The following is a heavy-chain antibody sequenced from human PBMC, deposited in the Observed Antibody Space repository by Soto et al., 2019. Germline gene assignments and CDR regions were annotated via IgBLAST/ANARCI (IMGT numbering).Heavy chain of an antibody. CDR3: ARGDDILTGSDY. D-gene: IGHD3-9*01. CDR2: IIPILGIP. J-gene: IGHJ4*02. CDR1: EATFSSNT. Sequence: QVQLVQSGAEVKKPGSSVKFSCGAFEATFSSNTITGVRQAPGQGLKWMGRIIPILGIPHNAQKFQGRVTITADISTSTAYMELSSLRSEDTAVYYCARGDDILTGSDYWGQGTLVTVSS. V-gene: IGHV1-69*02.